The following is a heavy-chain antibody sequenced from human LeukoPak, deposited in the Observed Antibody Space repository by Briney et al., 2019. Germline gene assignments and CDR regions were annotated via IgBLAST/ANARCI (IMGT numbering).Heavy chain of an antibody. Sequence: GGSLRLSCAASGFTFSNAWMSGVRQAPGKGLEWVGRIKSKTDGGTTDYAAPVKGRFTISRDDSKNTLYLQMNSLKTEDTAVYYCATGITMVRGVIHLIDYWGQGTLVTVSS. J-gene: IGHJ4*02. CDR3: ATGITMVRGVIHLIDY. CDR2: IKSKTDGGTT. CDR1: GFTFSNAW. V-gene: IGHV3-15*01. D-gene: IGHD3-10*01.